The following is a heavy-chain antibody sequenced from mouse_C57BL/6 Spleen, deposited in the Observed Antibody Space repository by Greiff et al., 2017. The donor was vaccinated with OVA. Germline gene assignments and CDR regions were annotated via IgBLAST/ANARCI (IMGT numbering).Heavy chain of an antibody. V-gene: IGHV1-26*01. D-gene: IGHD1-1*01. CDR2: INPNNGGT. CDR1: GYTFTDYY. CDR3: ARSISLYYGSSYHFDY. J-gene: IGHJ2*01. Sequence: EVQLQESGPELVKPGASVKISCKASGYTFTDYYMNWVKQSHGKSLEWIGDINPNNGGTSYNQKFKGKATLTVDKSSSTAYMELRSLTSEDSAVYYCARSISLYYGSSYHFDYWGQGTTLTVSS.